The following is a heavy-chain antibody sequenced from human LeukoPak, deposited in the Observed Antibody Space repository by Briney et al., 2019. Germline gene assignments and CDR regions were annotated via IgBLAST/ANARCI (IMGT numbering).Heavy chain of an antibody. V-gene: IGHV3-11*01. CDR3: ARVGSGSYYHYYYYMDV. CDR2: ISSCGSTI. Sequence: GGSLRLSCAASGFTFSDYYMSWIRQAPGKGLEWVSYISSCGSTIYYADSVKGRFTISRDNAKNSLYLQMNSLRAEDTAVYYCARVGSGSYYHYYYYMDVWGKGTTVTISS. J-gene: IGHJ6*03. CDR1: GFTFSDYY. D-gene: IGHD3-10*01.